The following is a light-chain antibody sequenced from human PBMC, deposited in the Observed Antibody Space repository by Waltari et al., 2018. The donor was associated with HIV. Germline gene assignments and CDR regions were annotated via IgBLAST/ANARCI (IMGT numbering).Light chain of an antibody. J-gene: IGKJ4*01. V-gene: IGKV1-39*01. Sequence: DIQMTQSPSSLSASVGDRVTITCRASQSISSYLNWYQQKPGKAPKLVIYAASSLQSGVPSRFSGSGSGTDFTLTISSLQPEDFATYYCQQSYSTPLTFGGGTKVEIK. CDR3: QQSYSTPLT. CDR1: QSISSY. CDR2: AAS.